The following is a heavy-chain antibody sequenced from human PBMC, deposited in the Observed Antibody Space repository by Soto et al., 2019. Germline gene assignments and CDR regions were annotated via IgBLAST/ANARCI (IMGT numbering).Heavy chain of an antibody. Sequence: ASVKVSCKASGYTFTSYAMHWVRQAPGQGLEWMGIINPSGGSTSYAQKFQGRVTMTRDTSTSTVYMELSSLRSEDTAVYYCAVPHCSGGSCLNTFDYWGQGTLVTVSS. D-gene: IGHD2-15*01. CDR1: GYTFTSYA. J-gene: IGHJ4*02. CDR2: INPSGGST. V-gene: IGHV1-46*01. CDR3: AVPHCSGGSCLNTFDY.